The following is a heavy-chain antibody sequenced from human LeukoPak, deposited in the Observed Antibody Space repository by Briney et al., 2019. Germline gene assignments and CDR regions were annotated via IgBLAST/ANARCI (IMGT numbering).Heavy chain of an antibody. CDR2: ISGSGGST. CDR3: AKDTGRLLWFGGLDLRYGMDV. J-gene: IGHJ6*02. Sequence: PGGSLRLSCAASGFTFSSYAMSWVRQAPGKGLEWVSAISGSGGSTYYADSVKGRFTISRDNSKNTLYLQMSSLRAEDTAVYYCAKDTGRLLWFGGLDLRYGMDVWGRGTTVSVSS. CDR1: GFTFSSYA. V-gene: IGHV3-23*01. D-gene: IGHD3-10*01.